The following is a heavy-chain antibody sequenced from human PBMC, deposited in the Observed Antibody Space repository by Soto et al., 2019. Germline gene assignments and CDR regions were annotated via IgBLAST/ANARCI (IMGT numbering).Heavy chain of an antibody. J-gene: IGHJ4*02. Sequence: GSLRLSCAASGFTFSSYSMNWVRQAPGKGLEWVSSISSSSSYIYYADSVKGRFTISRDNAKNSLYLQMNSLRAEDTAVYYCARGSRIAAAGNFDYWGQGTLVTVSS. CDR3: ARGSRIAAAGNFDY. CDR1: GFTFSSYS. CDR2: ISSSSSYI. V-gene: IGHV3-21*01. D-gene: IGHD6-13*01.